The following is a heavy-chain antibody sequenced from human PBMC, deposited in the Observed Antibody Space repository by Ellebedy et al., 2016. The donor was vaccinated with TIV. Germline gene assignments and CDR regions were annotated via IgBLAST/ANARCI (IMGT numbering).Heavy chain of an antibody. Sequence: GESLKISCVASGFTFSSYSMNWVRQAPGRGLECLSYISNIGSPIYYADSIKGRFTISRDNARNSLFLQMNSLRVEDTAVYYCARRLYSGGFNPWGQGTLVTVSS. V-gene: IGHV3-48*01. D-gene: IGHD6-25*01. CDR1: GFTFSSYS. CDR2: ISNIGSPI. J-gene: IGHJ5*02. CDR3: ARRLYSGGFNP.